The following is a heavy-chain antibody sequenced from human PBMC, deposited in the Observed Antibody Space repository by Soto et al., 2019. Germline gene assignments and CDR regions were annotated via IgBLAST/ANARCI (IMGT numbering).Heavy chain of an antibody. D-gene: IGHD5-12*01. CDR2: IIPIFGTA. CDR3: ASSPRGYSGYDIGIDY. CDR1: GGTFSSYA. J-gene: IGHJ4*02. V-gene: IGHV1-69*13. Sequence: SVKVSCKASGGTFSSYAISWVRQAPGQGLEWMGGIIPIFGTANYAQKFQGRVTITADESTSTAYMELSSLRSEDTAVYYCASSPRGYSGYDIGIDYWGQGTLVTV.